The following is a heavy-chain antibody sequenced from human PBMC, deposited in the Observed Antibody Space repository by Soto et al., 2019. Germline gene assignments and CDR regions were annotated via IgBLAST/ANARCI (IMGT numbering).Heavy chain of an antibody. CDR1: GYSFTSYW. CDR3: ARKDIANWFAP. D-gene: IGHD2-21*01. CDR2: IYPGDSDT. Sequence: GESLKISCKGSGYSFTSYWIGWVRQMPGKGLEWIGIIYPGDSDTRYSPSFQGQVTISADKSISTAYLQWSRMKASDTAMYYCARKDIANWFAPWGQGTLVTVSS. V-gene: IGHV5-51*01. J-gene: IGHJ5*02.